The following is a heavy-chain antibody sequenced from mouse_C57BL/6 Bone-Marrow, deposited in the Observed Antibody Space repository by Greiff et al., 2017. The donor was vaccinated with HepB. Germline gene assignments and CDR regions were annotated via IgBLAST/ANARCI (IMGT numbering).Heavy chain of an antibody. CDR3: ARGYQYFDY. D-gene: IGHD2-2*01. Sequence: VQLQQSGPVLVKPGASVKMSCKASGYTFTDYYMNWVKQSHGKSLEWIGVINPYNGGTSYNQKFKGKATLTVDKSSSTAYMELNSLTSEDSAVYYCARGYQYFDYWGQGTTLTVSS. V-gene: IGHV1-19*01. CDR1: GYTFTDYY. CDR2: INPYNGGT. J-gene: IGHJ2*01.